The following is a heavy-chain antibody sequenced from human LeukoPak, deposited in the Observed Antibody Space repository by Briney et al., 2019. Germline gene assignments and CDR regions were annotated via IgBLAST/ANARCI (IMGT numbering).Heavy chain of an antibody. CDR1: GYGFTTYW. D-gene: IGHD6-19*01. CDR2: IYPGDSDT. J-gene: IGHJ4*02. CDR3: ARHGAYSSGLGIPYYFDY. Sequence: GESLKISCKGSGYGFTTYWIGWVRQMPGKGLEWMGIIYPGDSDTRYSPSFQGQVTISADKSISTAYLQWSSLKASDTAMYYCARHGAYSSGLGIPYYFDYWGQGTLVTVSS. V-gene: IGHV5-51*01.